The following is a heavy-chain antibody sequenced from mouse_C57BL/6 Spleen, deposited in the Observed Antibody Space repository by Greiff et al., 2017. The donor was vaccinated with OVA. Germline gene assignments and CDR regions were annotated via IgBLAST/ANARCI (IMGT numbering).Heavy chain of an antibody. J-gene: IGHJ2*01. CDR1: GFSLTSYG. CDR2: IWSGGST. Sequence: QVQLKQSGPGLVQPSQSLSITCTVSGFSLTSYGVHWVRQSPGKGLEWLGVIWSGGSTDYNAAFISRLSISKDNSKSQVFFKMNSLQADDTAIYYCARNPPYYYGSSYQYYFDYWGQGTTLTVSS. V-gene: IGHV2-2*01. CDR3: ARNPPYYYGSSYQYYFDY. D-gene: IGHD1-1*01.